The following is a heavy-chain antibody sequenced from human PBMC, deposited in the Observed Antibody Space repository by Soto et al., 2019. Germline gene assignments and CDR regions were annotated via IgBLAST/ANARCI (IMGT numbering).Heavy chain of an antibody. Sequence: ASVKVSCKASGGTFSSYTISWVRQAPGQRLEWMGWINAGNGNTKYSQKFQGRVTITRDTSASTAYMELSSLRSEDTAVYYCARVDYYDSSGKKIYGMDVWGQGTTVTVSS. CDR1: GGTFSSYT. J-gene: IGHJ6*02. CDR3: ARVDYYDSSGKKIYGMDV. CDR2: INAGNGNT. V-gene: IGHV1-3*01. D-gene: IGHD3-22*01.